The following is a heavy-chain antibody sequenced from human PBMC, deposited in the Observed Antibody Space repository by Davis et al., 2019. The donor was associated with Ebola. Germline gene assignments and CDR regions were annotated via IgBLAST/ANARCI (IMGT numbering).Heavy chain of an antibody. V-gene: IGHV3-23*01. D-gene: IGHD2/OR15-2a*01. CDR2: INNGGEST. CDR1: GFTFSMFA. CDR3: AKGVFSVDY. Sequence: PGGSLRLSCAASGFTFSMFAMTWVRQAPGKGLEWVAGINNGGESTFYADSVKGRFTISRDNSKNTLYLQMNSLRAEDTAVYYCAKGVFSVDYWGQGTLVTVSP. J-gene: IGHJ4*02.